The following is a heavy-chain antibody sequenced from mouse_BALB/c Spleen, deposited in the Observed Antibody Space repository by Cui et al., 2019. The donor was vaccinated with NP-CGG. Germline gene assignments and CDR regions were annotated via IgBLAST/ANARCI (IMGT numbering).Heavy chain of an antibody. Sequence: QVQLPKPGAELVNPGASVQLSCKASGYTSTSYWMHWEKQRPGRGLEWIGRIDPNSGGTKYNEKFKNKATLTVDKPSSTAYMQLSSLTSEDSAVYYCARYDYYGSSYFDYWGQGTTLTVSS. CDR3: ARYDYYGSSYFDY. CDR1: GYTSTSYW. D-gene: IGHD1-1*01. CDR2: IDPNSGGT. V-gene: IGHV1-72*01. J-gene: IGHJ2*01.